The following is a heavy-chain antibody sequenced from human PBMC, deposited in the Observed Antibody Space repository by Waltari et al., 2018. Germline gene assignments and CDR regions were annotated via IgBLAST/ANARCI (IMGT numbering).Heavy chain of an antibody. V-gene: IGHV4-59*01. J-gene: IGHJ4*02. CDR2: IYYSGST. CDR1: GGSISSSS. CDR3: ARVKEYCSSTSCYTTFDY. D-gene: IGHD2-2*02. Sequence: QVQLQESGPGLVKPSETLSLTCPVSGGSISSSSWCWIRQPPGKGLEWIGYIYYSGSTNYNPSLKSRVTISVDTSKNQFSLKLSSVTAADTAVYYCARVKEYCSSTSCYTTFDYWGQGTLVTVSS.